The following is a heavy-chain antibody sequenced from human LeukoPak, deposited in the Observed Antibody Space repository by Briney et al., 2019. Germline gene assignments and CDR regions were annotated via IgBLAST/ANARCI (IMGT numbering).Heavy chain of an antibody. CDR1: GYSFTNYA. CDR3: ARAIWTSTVTTYYFDY. D-gene: IGHD4-17*01. V-gene: IGHV1-3*01. CDR2: INAGNGKT. Sequence: ASVKVSCEASGYSFTNYAIQWVRQAPGQRLEWMGWINAGNGKTKYSQNFQGRVTITRDTSASTAYMELSGLRSEDTAVYYCARAIWTSTVTTYYFDYWGQGALATVSS. J-gene: IGHJ4*02.